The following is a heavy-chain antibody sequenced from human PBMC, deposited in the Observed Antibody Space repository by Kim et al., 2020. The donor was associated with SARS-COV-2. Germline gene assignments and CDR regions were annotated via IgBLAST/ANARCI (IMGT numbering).Heavy chain of an antibody. CDR2: ISYDGSNK. D-gene: IGHD3-9*01. CDR3: ARDHHDYDILSGYTAGFQFDYSCGMDA. V-gene: IGHV3-33*05. J-gene: IGHJ6*02. CDR1: GFTFSSYG. Sequence: GGSLRLSCAASGFTFSSYGMHWVRQAPGKGLEWVAVISYDGSNKYYADSVKGRFTISRDNSKNTLYLQMNSLRAEDTAVYYCARDHHDYDILSGYTAGFQFDYSCGMDAWGQGTMVTVSS.